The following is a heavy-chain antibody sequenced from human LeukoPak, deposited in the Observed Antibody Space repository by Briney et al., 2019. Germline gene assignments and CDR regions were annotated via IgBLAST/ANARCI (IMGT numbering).Heavy chain of an antibody. CDR1: GDSIGSYY. Sequence: PSETLSLICTVSGDSIGSYYWNWLRQSPGEEMEWIGYVYYFGSTMYNPSLKSRVNISVNRSTNQFSMSVSSVTVADTAVYFCARTPKYFFDDSTSYSFDNWGQGTMVTVSS. V-gene: IGHV4-59*01. J-gene: IGHJ3*02. D-gene: IGHD2/OR15-2a*01. CDR2: VYYFGST. CDR3: ARTPKYFFDDSTSYSFDN.